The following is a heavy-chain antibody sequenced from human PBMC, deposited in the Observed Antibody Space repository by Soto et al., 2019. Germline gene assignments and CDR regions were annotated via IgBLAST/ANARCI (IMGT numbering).Heavy chain of an antibody. J-gene: IGHJ4*02. CDR3: AGGGSGYYAD. Sequence: EVQLVESGGGLVQPGGSLRLTCVASGFSFSSSWMHWVRQAPGKGLVWVSRIKPDGSYTTYADSVKGRFTISRDSAKSTMYLQVTSLRAEDTAVYYCAGGGSGYYADWGQGTLVTVSS. CDR2: IKPDGSYT. CDR1: GFSFSSSW. V-gene: IGHV3-74*01. D-gene: IGHD3-22*01.